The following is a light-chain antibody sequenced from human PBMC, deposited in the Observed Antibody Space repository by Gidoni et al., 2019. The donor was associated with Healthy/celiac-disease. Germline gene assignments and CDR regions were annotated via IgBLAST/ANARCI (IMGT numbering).Light chain of an antibody. V-gene: IGLV2-14*01. CDR2: EVS. J-gene: IGLJ3*02. CDR1: SSDVGGYNY. Sequence: SPLPQPSSVSLSPRPSTTISCTGTSSDVGGYNYVSWYKQHPGKAPKLMIYEVSNRPSGVSNRFSGSKSGNTASLTISGLQAEDEADYYCSSYTSSSTWVFGGGTKLTVL. CDR3: SSYTSSSTWV.